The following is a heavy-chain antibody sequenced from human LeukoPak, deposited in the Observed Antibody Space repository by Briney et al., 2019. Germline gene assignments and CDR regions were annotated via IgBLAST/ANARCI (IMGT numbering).Heavy chain of an antibody. J-gene: IGHJ4*02. CDR2: ISHNGETK. D-gene: IGHD1-20*01. CDR3: TSNNFGFDY. Sequence: PGGSLRLSCAASGFTFSDHYMIWLRQAPGKGLEAISYISHNGETKYYADSVKSRLSISRDNAKSSLYLQMNSLRVEDTAVYYCTSNNFGFDYWGQGSQVTVSS. CDR1: GFTFSDHY. V-gene: IGHV3-11*01.